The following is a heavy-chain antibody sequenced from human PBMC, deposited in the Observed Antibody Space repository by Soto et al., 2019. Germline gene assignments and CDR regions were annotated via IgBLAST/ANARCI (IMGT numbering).Heavy chain of an antibody. D-gene: IGHD1-1*01. CDR2: INRGGEST. V-gene: IGHV3-23*01. Sequence: EVQLLESGGGLVQPGESLRLSCAASGFTFSSYALNWVRQAPGKGLEWVSGINRGGESTYYADSVKGRFTISRDNSKNTLYLQMNSLGAEDTALYYCAKDQLPQGYGMDVWGQGTTVTVSS. J-gene: IGHJ6*02. CDR3: AKDQLPQGYGMDV. CDR1: GFTFSSYA.